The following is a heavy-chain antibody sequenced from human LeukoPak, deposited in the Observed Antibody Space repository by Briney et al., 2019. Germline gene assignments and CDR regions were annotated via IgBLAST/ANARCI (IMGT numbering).Heavy chain of an antibody. J-gene: IGHJ4*02. Sequence: GGSLRLSCVASGFTFSSYSMNWVRQAPGKGLEWVSYITGSSSIIYYADSVKGRFTISRDNAKNSLYLQMNSLRAEDTAVYYCAREHSSPHYFDYWGQGTLVTVSS. CDR1: GFTFSSYS. V-gene: IGHV3-48*01. CDR3: AREHSSPHYFDY. CDR2: ITGSSSII. D-gene: IGHD3-22*01.